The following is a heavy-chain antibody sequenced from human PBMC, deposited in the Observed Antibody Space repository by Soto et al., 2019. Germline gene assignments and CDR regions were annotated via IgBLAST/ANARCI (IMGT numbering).Heavy chain of an antibody. V-gene: IGHV3-23*01. D-gene: IGHD6-13*01. CDR2: ISGSGGST. J-gene: IGHJ4*02. CDR3: ANRGVAAAGFDY. Sequence: GGSLRLSCAASGFTFSSYAMSWVRQAPGKGLGWVSAISGSGGSTYYADSVKGRFTISRDNSKNTLYLQMNSLRAEDTAVYYCANRGVAAAGFDYWGQGALVTVSS. CDR1: GFTFSSYA.